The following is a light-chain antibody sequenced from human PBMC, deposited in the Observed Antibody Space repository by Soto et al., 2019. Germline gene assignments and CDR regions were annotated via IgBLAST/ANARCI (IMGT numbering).Light chain of an antibody. Sequence: DIQMTQSPSTLSGSVGDRVTITCRASQTLSSWLAWYQQKPGKAPKLLIYKASTLKSGVPSRFSGSGSGTEFTLTISSLQPDDFATYYCQQSYSTPLTFGGGTKVDI. CDR2: KAS. CDR1: QTLSSW. J-gene: IGKJ4*01. CDR3: QQSYSTPLT. V-gene: IGKV1-5*03.